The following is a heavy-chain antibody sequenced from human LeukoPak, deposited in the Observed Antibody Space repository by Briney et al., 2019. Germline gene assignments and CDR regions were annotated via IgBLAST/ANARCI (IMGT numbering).Heavy chain of an antibody. D-gene: IGHD6-19*01. CDR3: ARDLGKKQWLGYGHLDY. J-gene: IGHJ4*02. Sequence: SETLSLTCTVSGGSISSSSYYWGWIRQPPGKGLEWIGSIYYSGSTYYNPSLKSRVTISVDTSKNQFSLKLSSVTAADTAVYYCARDLGKKQWLGYGHLDYWGQGTLVTVSS. V-gene: IGHV4-39*07. CDR2: IYYSGST. CDR1: GGSISSSSYY.